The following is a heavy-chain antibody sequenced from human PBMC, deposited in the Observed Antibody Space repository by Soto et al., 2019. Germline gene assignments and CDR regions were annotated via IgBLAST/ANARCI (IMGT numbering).Heavy chain of an antibody. CDR1: GYTFTSYG. D-gene: IGHD4-17*01. CDR2: ISAYNGNT. J-gene: IGHJ5*02. V-gene: IGHV1-18*01. CDR3: ARDFREVTTLHWFDP. Sequence: QVQLVQSGAEVKKPGASVKVSCKASGYTFTSYGISWVRQAPGQGLEWMGWISAYNGNTNYAQKLQGRVTMTTDTSTSPAYMELRSLRSDDTAVYYCARDFREVTTLHWFDPWGQGTLVTVSS.